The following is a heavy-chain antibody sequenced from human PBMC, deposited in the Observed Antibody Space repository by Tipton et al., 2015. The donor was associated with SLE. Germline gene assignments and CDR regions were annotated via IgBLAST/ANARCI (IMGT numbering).Heavy chain of an antibody. V-gene: IGHV4-39*01. CDR3: ASLSMVRGGYDWYFEL. J-gene: IGHJ2*01. Sequence: TLSLTCTLSGGSIRSSSYYWGWIRQPPGKGLEWIGSIFYSGSTYYNPSLKSRVNISVDTSKNQFSLRLTSVAAADTAIFYCASLSMVRGGYDWYFELWGRGTMVTVSS. CDR2: IFYSGST. CDR1: GGSIRSSSYY. D-gene: IGHD3-16*01.